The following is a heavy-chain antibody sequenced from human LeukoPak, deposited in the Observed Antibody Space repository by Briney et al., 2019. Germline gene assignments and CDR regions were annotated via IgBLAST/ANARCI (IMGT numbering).Heavy chain of an antibody. CDR1: GGSISSGGYS. CDR2: LFHCGST. Sequence: PSQAVSLTCAVSGGSISSGGYSWSWIRQPPGKGLEWIGYLFHCGSTLYNPSLKSRVTITVDRSKHHLSLKLSSVTAADTAVYYCASTNDFGDYMGAWGQGTLVTV. V-gene: IGHV4-30-2*01. D-gene: IGHD4-17*01. CDR3: ASTNDFGDYMGA. J-gene: IGHJ5*02.